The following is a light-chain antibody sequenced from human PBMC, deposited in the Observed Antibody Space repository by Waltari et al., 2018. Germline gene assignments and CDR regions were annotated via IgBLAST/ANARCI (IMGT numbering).Light chain of an antibody. V-gene: IGLV9-49*01. J-gene: IGLJ2*01. CDR2: VGTGGSGG. CDR3: GADHGSGSNFVV. Sequence: QPVLTQPPSASASLGASVTLTCTLSSGYSNYKVDWYQQRPGKGPRFVMRVGTGGSGGSKGDGIPDRFSVLGSGLNRYLTIKNIQEDDESDYHCGADHGSGSNFVVFGGGTKLTVV. CDR1: SGYSNYK.